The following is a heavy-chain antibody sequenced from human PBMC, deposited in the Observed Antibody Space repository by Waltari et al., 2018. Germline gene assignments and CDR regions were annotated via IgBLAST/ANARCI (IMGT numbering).Heavy chain of an antibody. CDR2: INHSGST. D-gene: IGHD3-10*01. CDR3: ARGKGVRAFDI. Sequence: QVQLQQWGAGLLKPSETLSLTCAVYGGSFSGYYWSWIRQPPGKGLEWIGEINHSGSTNYNPSLKSRVTISVDTSKNQFSLKLSSVTAADTAVYYCARGKGVRAFDIWGQGTRVTVSS. V-gene: IGHV4-34*01. CDR1: GGSFSGYY. J-gene: IGHJ3*02.